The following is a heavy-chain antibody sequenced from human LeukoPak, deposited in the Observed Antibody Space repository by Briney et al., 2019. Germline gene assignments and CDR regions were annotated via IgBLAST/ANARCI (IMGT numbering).Heavy chain of an antibody. V-gene: IGHV4-39*01. CDR1: GGSISSYY. CDR2: IYYSGST. CDR3: ARLTLYQGYYFDY. D-gene: IGHD3-16*02. Sequence: PSETLSLTCTVSGGSISSYYWSWIRQPPGKGLEWIGSIYYSGSTYYNPSLKSRVTISVDTSKNQFSLKLSSVTAADTAVYYCARLTLYQGYYFDYWGQGTLVTVSS. J-gene: IGHJ4*02.